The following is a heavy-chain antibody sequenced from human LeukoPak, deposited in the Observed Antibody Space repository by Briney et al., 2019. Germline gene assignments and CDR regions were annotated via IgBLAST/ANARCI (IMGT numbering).Heavy chain of an antibody. CDR2: ISAYNGNT. Sequence: ASVKVSCKASGYTFTSYGISWVRQAPGQGLEWMGWISAYNGNTNYAQKPQGRVTMTTDTSTSTAYMELRSLRSDDTAVYYCARDGRVYYDSSGPGGYWGQGTLVTVSS. CDR1: GYTFTSYG. CDR3: ARDGRVYYDSSGPGGY. J-gene: IGHJ4*02. D-gene: IGHD3-22*01. V-gene: IGHV1-18*01.